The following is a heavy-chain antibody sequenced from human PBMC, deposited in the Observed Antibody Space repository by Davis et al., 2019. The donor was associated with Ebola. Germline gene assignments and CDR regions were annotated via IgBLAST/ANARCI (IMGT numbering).Heavy chain of an antibody. Sequence: GESLKISCAASGFTFSGSALHWVRQAPGTGLEWVGRIRSKANSYATAYAASVKGRFTISRDDSKSTAYLQMNSLKTEDTAVYYCTPSTHYEDVWGQGTTVTVSS. CDR2: IRSKANSYAT. CDR1: GFTFSGSA. J-gene: IGHJ6*02. D-gene: IGHD3-22*01. V-gene: IGHV3-73*01. CDR3: TPSTHYEDV.